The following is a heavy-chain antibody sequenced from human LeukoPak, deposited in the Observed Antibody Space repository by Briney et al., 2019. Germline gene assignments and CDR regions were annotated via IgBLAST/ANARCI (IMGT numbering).Heavy chain of an antibody. J-gene: IGHJ4*02. CDR2: ISYDGSNK. Sequence: GGSLRLSCAASGFTFSSYGMHWVRQAPGKGLEWVAVISYDGSNKYYADSVKGRFTISRDNSKNTLYLQMNSLRAEDTAVYYCAKGGELYLGYCSSTSCYYRGHNIDYWGQGTLVTVSS. D-gene: IGHD2-2*01. V-gene: IGHV3-30*18. CDR1: GFTFSSYG. CDR3: AKGGELYLGYCSSTSCYYRGHNIDY.